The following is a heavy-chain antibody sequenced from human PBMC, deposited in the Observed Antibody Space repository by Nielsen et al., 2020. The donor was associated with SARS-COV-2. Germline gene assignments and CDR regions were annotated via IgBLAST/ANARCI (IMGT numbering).Heavy chain of an antibody. J-gene: IGHJ4*02. V-gene: IGHV3-23*01. Sequence: GESLKISCVASGFTFSGYAMNWVRQAPGRGLEWVAGILGSGSTTYYADSVKGRFTISRDNSKNTLYLQMNSLRAEDTAVYYCVREWGYWGLGTLVTVSS. CDR3: VREWGY. D-gene: IGHD1-26*01. CDR1: GFTFSGYA. CDR2: ILGSGSTT.